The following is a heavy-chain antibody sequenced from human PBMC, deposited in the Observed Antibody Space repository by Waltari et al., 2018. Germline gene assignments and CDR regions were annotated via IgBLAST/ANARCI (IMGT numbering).Heavy chain of an antibody. V-gene: IGHV3-53*01. CDR2: SYTVGTT. D-gene: IGHD2-15*01. Sequence: EVEVVESGGGLMQPGGSLRLSCAASGFSVSDNFISWVRQASGKGLEWVSISYTVGTTYFAESVKGRFTISRDNSRNTVYLQMNSLSVEDTAVYFCARVAGTALHRYYHYYMDLWGKGTTVTVSS. J-gene: IGHJ6*03. CDR1: GFSVSDNF. CDR3: ARVAGTALHRYYHYYMDL.